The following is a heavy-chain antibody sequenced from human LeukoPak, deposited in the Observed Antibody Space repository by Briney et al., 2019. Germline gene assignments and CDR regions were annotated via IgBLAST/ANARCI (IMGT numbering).Heavy chain of an antibody. CDR3: VHFYYDY. J-gene: IGHJ4*02. CDR2: VKSKTDGGTT. Sequence: PGGSRRLSCVASGFTFSNAWMTWVRQAPGKGLECVGRVKSKTDGGTTDYAAPVKGRFTISRDDSRNTLYLQMNSLKTEDTAVYYCVHFYYDYWGQGTLVTVSS. D-gene: IGHD3-22*01. V-gene: IGHV3-15*01. CDR1: GFTFSNAW.